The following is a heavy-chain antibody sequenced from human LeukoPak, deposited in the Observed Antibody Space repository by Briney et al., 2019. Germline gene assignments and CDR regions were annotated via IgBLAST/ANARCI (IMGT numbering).Heavy chain of an antibody. V-gene: IGHV4-31*03. CDR3: ARAPARFGVTIFGVPPLDAFDI. CDR2: IYYSGST. J-gene: IGHJ3*02. D-gene: IGHD3-3*01. CDR1: GGSISSGGYY. Sequence: PSETLSLTCTVSGGSISSGGYYWSWIRQHPGKGLEWIGYIYYSGSTYYNPSLKSRVTISVDTSKNQFSLKLSSVTAADTAVYYCARAPARFGVTIFGVPPLDAFDIWGQGTMVTVSS.